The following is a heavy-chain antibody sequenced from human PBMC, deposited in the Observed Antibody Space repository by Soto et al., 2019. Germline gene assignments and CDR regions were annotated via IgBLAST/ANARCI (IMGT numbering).Heavy chain of an antibody. CDR3: EIVVVPAAILGGYYYYGMDV. CDR2: IIPIFGTA. J-gene: IGHJ6*02. V-gene: IGHV1-69*13. D-gene: IGHD2-2*01. Sequence: SVKVSCKASGGTFSSYAISWVRQAPGQGLEWMGGIIPIFGTANYAQKFQGRVTITADESTSTAYMELSSLRSEDTAVYYCEIVVVPAAILGGYYYYGMDVWGQGTTVTV. CDR1: GGTFSSYA.